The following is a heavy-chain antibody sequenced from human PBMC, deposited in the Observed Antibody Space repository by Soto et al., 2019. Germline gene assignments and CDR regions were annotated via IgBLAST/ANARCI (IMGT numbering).Heavy chain of an antibody. J-gene: IGHJ4*02. CDR1: GFSLTTSAVA. CDR2: VYGSDDK. Sequence: QITLQESGPPLVKPTQTLTLTCTFSGFSLTTSAVAVGWIRQPPGKALEWLAIVYGSDDKFYSPSLRSRVTITKDNSKNQVVLTLTDMDPVDTGTYFCVRRNDPYYFDYWGQGTLVTVSA. V-gene: IGHV2-5*04. CDR3: VRRNDPYYFDY. D-gene: IGHD1-1*01.